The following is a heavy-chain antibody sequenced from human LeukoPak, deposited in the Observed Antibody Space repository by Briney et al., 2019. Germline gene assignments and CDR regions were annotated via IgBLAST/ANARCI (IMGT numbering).Heavy chain of an antibody. V-gene: IGHV4-39*07. CDR1: GGSISSSSYY. Sequence: SETLSLTCTVSGGSISSSSYYWGWIRQPPGKGLEWIGSIYYSGSTYYNPSLKSRVTISVDTSKNQFSLKLSSVAAADTAVYYCARFVGEGPYTWRYYYYYMDVWGKGTTVTVSS. D-gene: IGHD1-20*01. CDR2: IYYSGST. CDR3: ARFVGEGPYTWRYYYYYMDV. J-gene: IGHJ6*03.